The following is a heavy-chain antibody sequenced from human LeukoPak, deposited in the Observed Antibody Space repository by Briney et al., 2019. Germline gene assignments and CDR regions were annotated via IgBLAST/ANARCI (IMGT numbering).Heavy chain of an antibody. V-gene: IGHV1-18*01. Sequence: ASVTVSCKASGYTFTIYGISWVRQAPGQGLEWMGWISAYNGNTNYAQKLQGRVTMTTDTSTSTAYMELRRLRSDDTAVYYCARRRGYSYGWGFDHWGQGTLVTVSS. D-gene: IGHD5-18*01. CDR2: ISAYNGNT. CDR1: GYTFTIYG. CDR3: ARRRGYSYGWGFDH. J-gene: IGHJ4*02.